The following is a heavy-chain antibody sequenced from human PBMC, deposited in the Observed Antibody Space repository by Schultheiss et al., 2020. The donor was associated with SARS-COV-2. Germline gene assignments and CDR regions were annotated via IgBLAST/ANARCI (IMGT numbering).Heavy chain of an antibody. J-gene: IGHJ3*02. CDR2: ISWNSGSI. D-gene: IGHD3-3*01. CDR3: ARGSGSGYFYAFDI. Sequence: SLKISCAASGFTFDDYAMHWVRQAPGKGLEWVSGISWNSGSIGYADSVKGRFTISRDNAKNSLYLQMNSLRAEDTALYYCARGSGSGYFYAFDIWGQGTMVTVSS. V-gene: IGHV3-9*01. CDR1: GFTFDDYA.